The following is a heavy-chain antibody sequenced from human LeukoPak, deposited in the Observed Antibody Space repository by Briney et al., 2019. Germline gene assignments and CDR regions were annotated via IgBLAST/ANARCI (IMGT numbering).Heavy chain of an antibody. D-gene: IGHD3-10*01. CDR1: GYTLSESS. CDR3: ATATYGSGIYRREYFYYYGLDV. V-gene: IGHV1-24*01. Sequence: RASVKVSCKVSGYTLSESSMHWVRQAPGKGLEWMGGFDPEDGETLYAQKFQGRVTMTEDTPTDTAYMELSSLRSEDTAVYYCATATYGSGIYRREYFYYYGLDVWGQGTTVTVSS. CDR2: FDPEDGET. J-gene: IGHJ6*02.